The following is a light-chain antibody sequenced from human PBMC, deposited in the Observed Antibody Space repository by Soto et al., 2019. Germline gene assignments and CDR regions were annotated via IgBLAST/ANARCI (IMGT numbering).Light chain of an antibody. CDR3: PQYGSTPRGT. CDR2: GTS. J-gene: IGKJ5*01. Sequence: VLTQSPGTLSLSPEERATLSCRASQSLSYSYLAWYQQRPGQAPRLLIYGTSSRATGIPDRFSGSGSATGFSLTISRLESEESAVYCCPQYGSTPRGTFGQGTRLEIK. CDR1: QSLSYSY. V-gene: IGKV3-20*01.